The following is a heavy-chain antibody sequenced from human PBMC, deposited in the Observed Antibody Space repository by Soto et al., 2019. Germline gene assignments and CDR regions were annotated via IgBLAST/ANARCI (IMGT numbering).Heavy chain of an antibody. CDR3: ARAGSIVGATYPSDWFDP. CDR2: IIPIFGTA. J-gene: IGHJ5*02. CDR1: GGTFSSYA. D-gene: IGHD1-26*01. Sequence: SVKVSCKASGGTFSSYAISWVRQAPGQGLEWMGGIIPIFGTANYAQKFQGRVTITADESTSTAYMELSSLRSEDTAVYYCARAGSIVGATYPSDWFDPWGQGTLVTVS. V-gene: IGHV1-69*13.